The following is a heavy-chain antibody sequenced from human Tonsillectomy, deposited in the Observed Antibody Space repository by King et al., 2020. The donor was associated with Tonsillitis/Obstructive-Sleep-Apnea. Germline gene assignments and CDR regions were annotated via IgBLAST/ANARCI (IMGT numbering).Heavy chain of an antibody. J-gene: IGHJ2*01. CDR1: GGSFSGYY. D-gene: IGHD3-22*01. Sequence: VQLQQWGAGLLKPSETLSLTCAVYGGSFSGYYWNWIRQPPGKGLEWIGEINHSGSTNYNPSLKSRVTITVGTSKNQFSLKLSSVTAAETAVYYCARADYFDSSGYRFWYFDLWGRGTLVTVSS. CDR2: INHSGST. V-gene: IGHV4-34*01. CDR3: ARADYFDSSGYRFWYFDL.